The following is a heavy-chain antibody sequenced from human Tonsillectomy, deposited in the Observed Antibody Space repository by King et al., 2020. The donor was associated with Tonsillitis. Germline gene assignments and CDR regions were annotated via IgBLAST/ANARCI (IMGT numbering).Heavy chain of an antibody. J-gene: IGHJ3*02. CDR2: ISYDGKNK. D-gene: IGHD2-2*02. CDR1: AFTFRTYV. Sequence: VQLVESGGGVVQPGTSLRLSCEVSAFTFRTYVLDWVRQAPGKGLEWVAVISYDGKNKVYAESVTGRFTISRDNSKNTLFMQLNSLRPEDTAVYYCAVRRDCSDSNCYNAFYIWGQGTMVTVSS. CDR3: AVRRDCSDSNCYNAFYI. V-gene: IGHV3-30*04.